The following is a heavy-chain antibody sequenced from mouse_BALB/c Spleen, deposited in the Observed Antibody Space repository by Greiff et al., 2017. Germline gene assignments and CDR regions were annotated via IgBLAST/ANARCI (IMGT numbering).Heavy chain of an antibody. V-gene: IGHV2-9*02. CDR3: ARAYYGYDAWFAY. CDR1: GFSLTSYG. Sequence: QVQLQQSGPGLVAPSQSLSITCTVSGFSLTSYGVHWVRQPPGKGLEWLGVIWAGGSTNYNSALMSRLSISKDNSKSQVFLKMNSLQTDDTAMYYCARAYYGYDAWFAYWGQGTLVTVSA. J-gene: IGHJ3*01. D-gene: IGHD2-9*01. CDR2: IWAGGST.